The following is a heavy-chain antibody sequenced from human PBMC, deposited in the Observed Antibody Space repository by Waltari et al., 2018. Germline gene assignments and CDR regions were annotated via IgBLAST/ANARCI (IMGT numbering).Heavy chain of an antibody. Sequence: QLQLQESGPGLVKASETLSLTCTVSGDSISSSSYYWGWVRQPPGKGLEWIGNMYYSGSTYYNPSLKSRVTISVDTSKNQFYLKLNSVTAADTAVHYCARSGYYDSSGYYWWFDPWGQGTLVTVSS. D-gene: IGHD3-22*01. CDR2: MYYSGST. J-gene: IGHJ5*02. CDR3: ARSGYYDSSGYYWWFDP. V-gene: IGHV4-39*01. CDR1: GDSISSSSYY.